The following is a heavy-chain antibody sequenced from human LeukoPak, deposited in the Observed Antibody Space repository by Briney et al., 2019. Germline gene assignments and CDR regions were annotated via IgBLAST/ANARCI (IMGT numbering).Heavy chain of an antibody. CDR2: ISGSGGGT. Sequence: GGSLKLSCGASGFIFSTYSMSWVRQASGKGLEWVSAISGSGGGTYSADSVKGRFTISRDNSKNTLYLQMNSLRAEDTAVYYCASQGIVVVTNYFDYWGQGTLVTVSS. D-gene: IGHD2-21*02. V-gene: IGHV3-23*01. CDR1: GFIFSTYS. CDR3: ASQGIVVVTNYFDY. J-gene: IGHJ4*02.